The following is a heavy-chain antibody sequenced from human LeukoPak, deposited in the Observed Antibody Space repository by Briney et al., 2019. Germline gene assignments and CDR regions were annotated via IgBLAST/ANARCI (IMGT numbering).Heavy chain of an antibody. CDR2: IYYSGST. CDR1: GGSISSSSYY. V-gene: IGHV4-61*05. J-gene: IGHJ4*02. Sequence: SETLSLTCTVSGGSISSSSYYWGWIRQPPGKGLEWIGYIYYSGSTNYNPSLKSRVTISVDTSKSQFSLNLISVTAADTAVYYCATLGGGSGSYYNLDWGQGTLVTVSS. CDR3: ATLGGGSGSYYNLD. D-gene: IGHD3-10*01.